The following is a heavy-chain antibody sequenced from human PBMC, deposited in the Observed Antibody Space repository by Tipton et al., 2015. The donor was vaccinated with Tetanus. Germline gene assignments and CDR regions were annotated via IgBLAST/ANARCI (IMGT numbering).Heavy chain of an antibody. J-gene: IGHJ2*01. D-gene: IGHD3-9*01. Sequence: VQLVQSGAEVKKPGESLKISCKPSGYNFTIYWIGWVRQMPGKGLEWMGVINPTDYQTSYNPSFEGQVTISADRSINTAYLQWSSLQTSDTAIYFCARRRSAILSGFYHWYFDIWGRGTLVTVSS. CDR2: INPTDYQT. CDR1: GYNFTIYW. CDR3: ARRRSAILSGFYHWYFDI. V-gene: IGHV5-51*01.